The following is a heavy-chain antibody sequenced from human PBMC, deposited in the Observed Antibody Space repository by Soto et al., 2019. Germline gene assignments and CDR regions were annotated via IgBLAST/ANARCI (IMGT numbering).Heavy chain of an antibody. J-gene: IGHJ3*02. V-gene: IGHV3-30*18. Sequence: PGGSLRLSCAASGFTFSSYGMHWVRQAPGKGLEWVAVISYDGSNKYYADSVKGRFTISRDNSKNTLYLQMNSLRAEDTAVYYCAKDQSMITFGGVIVRSPGAFDIWGQGTMVTVSS. D-gene: IGHD3-16*02. CDR3: AKDQSMITFGGVIVRSPGAFDI. CDR1: GFTFSSYG. CDR2: ISYDGSNK.